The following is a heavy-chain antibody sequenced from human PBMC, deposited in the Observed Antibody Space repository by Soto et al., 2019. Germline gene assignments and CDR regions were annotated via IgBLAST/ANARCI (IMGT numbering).Heavy chain of an antibody. CDR3: ARDGYGDYGYFDY. CDR1: GFTFSSYG. J-gene: IGHJ4*02. V-gene: IGHV3-33*01. Sequence: QVQLVESGGGVVQPGRSLRLSCAASGFTFSSYGMHWVRQAPGKGLEWVAVIWYDGSNKYYADSVKGRFTISRDNSKNTLYLQMNSLRAEDTAVYYCARDGYGDYGYFDYWGQGTLVTVSS. D-gene: IGHD4-17*01. CDR2: IWYDGSNK.